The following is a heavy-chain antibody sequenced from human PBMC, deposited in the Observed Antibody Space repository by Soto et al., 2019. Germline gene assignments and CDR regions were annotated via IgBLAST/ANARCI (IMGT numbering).Heavy chain of an antibody. CDR3: ARGGWLFDY. CDR1: GFTFSSYW. CDR2: IKQDGSEK. D-gene: IGHD5-12*01. J-gene: IGHJ4*02. V-gene: IGHV3-7*01. Sequence: GESLKISCAASGFTFSSYWMSWVRQAPGKGLEWVANIKQDGSEKYYVDSVKGRFTISRDNAKNSLYLQMNSLRAEDTAVYYCARGGWLFDYWGQGTLVTVSS.